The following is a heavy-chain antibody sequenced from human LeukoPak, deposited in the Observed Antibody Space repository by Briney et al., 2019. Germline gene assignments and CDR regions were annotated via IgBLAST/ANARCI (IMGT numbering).Heavy chain of an antibody. CDR1: GFTFRNYS. CDR3: ARRYCSSTSCFHFDY. D-gene: IGHD2-2*01. J-gene: IGHJ4*02. Sequence: GGSLRLSCAASGFTFRNYSMNWVRQAPGKGLEWVSYISSSSSTIYYADSVKGRFTISRDNAKNSLYLQMNSLRAEDTAVYYCARRYCSSTSCFHFDYWGQGTLVTVSS. CDR2: ISSSSSTI. V-gene: IGHV3-48*01.